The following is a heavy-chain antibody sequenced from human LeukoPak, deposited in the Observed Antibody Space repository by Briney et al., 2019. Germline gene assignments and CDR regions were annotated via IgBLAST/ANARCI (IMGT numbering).Heavy chain of an antibody. J-gene: IGHJ4*02. CDR2: INPNSGGT. V-gene: IGHV1-2*02. D-gene: IGHD3-10*01. Sequence: ASVKVSCKASGYTFTGYYMHWVRQAPGQGLEWMGWINPNSGGTNYAQKFQGRVTMTRDTSISTAYMELSRLRSDDTAVYYCARRYSGSYYNPFDYWGQGTLVTVSS. CDR1: GYTFTGYY. CDR3: ARRYSGSYYNPFDY.